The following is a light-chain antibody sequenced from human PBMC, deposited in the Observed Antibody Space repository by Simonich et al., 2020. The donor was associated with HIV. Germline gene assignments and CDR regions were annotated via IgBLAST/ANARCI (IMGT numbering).Light chain of an antibody. CDR3: QQYNNWPT. V-gene: IGKV4-1*01. CDR1: QSVLYSSNNKNY. J-gene: IGKJ1*01. CDR2: WAS. Sequence: DIVMTQSPASLAVSLGERATINCKSSQSVLYSSNNKNYLGWYQQKPGQPPKLLIYWASTRESGFPDRFRGSGSGTEFTLTISSLQSEDFAVYYCQQYNNWPTFGQGTKVEIK.